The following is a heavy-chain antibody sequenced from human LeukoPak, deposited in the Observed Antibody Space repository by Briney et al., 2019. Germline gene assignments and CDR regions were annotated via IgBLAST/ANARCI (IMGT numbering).Heavy chain of an antibody. CDR1: GYTFTGYY. CDR3: ACSVTTQFQGDY. Sequence: ASVKVSCKASGYTFTGYYMHWVRQAPGQGLEWMGWINAGNGNTKYSQKFQGRVTITRDTSASTAYMELSSLRSEDTAVYYCACSVTTQFQGDYWGQGTLVTVSS. CDR2: INAGNGNT. J-gene: IGHJ4*02. D-gene: IGHD4-17*01. V-gene: IGHV1-3*01.